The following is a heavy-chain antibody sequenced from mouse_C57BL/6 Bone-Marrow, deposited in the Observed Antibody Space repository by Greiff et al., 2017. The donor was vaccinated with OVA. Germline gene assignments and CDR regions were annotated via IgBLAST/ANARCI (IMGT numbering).Heavy chain of an antibody. V-gene: IGHV5-9-1*02. J-gene: IGHJ4*01. CDR2: ISSGGDYI. Sequence: MLVESGEGLVKPGGSLKLSCAASGFTFSSYAMSWVRQTPEKRLEWVAYISSGGDYIYYADTVKGQFTISRDNARNTLYLQMSSLKSEDTAMYYCTRLLDAMDYWGQGTSVTVSS. CDR1: GFTFSSYA. CDR3: TRLLDAMDY. D-gene: IGHD2-1*01.